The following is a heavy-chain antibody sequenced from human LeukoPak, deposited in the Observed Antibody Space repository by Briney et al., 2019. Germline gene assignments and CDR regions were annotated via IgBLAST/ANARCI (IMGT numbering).Heavy chain of an antibody. V-gene: IGHV5-51*01. J-gene: IGHJ4*02. D-gene: IGHD3-22*01. CDR3: ATPHDATAYYYDSSGYFY. CDR2: VYPAGSDT. CDR1: GYSFSGYW. Sequence: KGRESLKISCKGSGYSFSGYWIAWVRQIPRKGLEWMGIVYPAGSDTRYSPSFQGQVTISADKSITTAYLQWSSLKASDTAMYYCATPHDATAYYYDSSGYFYWGQGTLVTVSS.